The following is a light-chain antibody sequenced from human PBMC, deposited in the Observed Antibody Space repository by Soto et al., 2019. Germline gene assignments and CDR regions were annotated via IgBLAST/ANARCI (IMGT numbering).Light chain of an antibody. J-gene: IGKJ4*01. CDR1: QSISSW. CDR3: QQFRNDPLT. V-gene: IGKV1-5*03. Sequence: DIQMTQSPSSLSASVGDRVTITCRASQSISSWLAWYQQKPGKAPKLLIYKASTLKSGVPSRFSGSGSGTDFTLTISSLQPEDFATYSCQQFRNDPLTFGGGTKVDIK. CDR2: KAS.